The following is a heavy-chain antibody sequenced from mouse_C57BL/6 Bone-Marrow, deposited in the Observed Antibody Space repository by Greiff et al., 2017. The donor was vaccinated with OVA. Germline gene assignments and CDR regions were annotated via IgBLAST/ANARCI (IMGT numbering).Heavy chain of an antibody. J-gene: IGHJ1*03. Sequence: EVQLVESGPGLVKPSQSLSLTCSVTGYSITSGYYWNWIRQFPGNKLEWMGYISYDGSNNYNPSLKNRISITRDTSKNQFFLKLNSVTTEDTATYYCARDYYDYDDFYWYFDVWGTGTTVTVSS. D-gene: IGHD2-4*01. CDR1: GYSITSGYY. CDR2: ISYDGSN. CDR3: ARDYYDYDDFYWYFDV. V-gene: IGHV3-6*01.